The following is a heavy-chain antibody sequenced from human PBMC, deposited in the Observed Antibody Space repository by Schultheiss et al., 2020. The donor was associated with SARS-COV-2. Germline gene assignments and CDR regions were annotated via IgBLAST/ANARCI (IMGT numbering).Heavy chain of an antibody. CDR2: ISAYNGNT. CDR3: ARDYYGSGSYLH. CDR1: GYTFTSYD. V-gene: IGHV1-18*01. J-gene: IGHJ4*02. Sequence: ASVKVSCKASGYTFTSYDINWVRQATGQGLEWMGWISAYNGNTNYAQKLQGRVTMTTDTSTSTVYMELSSLRSEDTAVYYCARDYYGSGSYLHWGQGTLVTVSS. D-gene: IGHD3-10*01.